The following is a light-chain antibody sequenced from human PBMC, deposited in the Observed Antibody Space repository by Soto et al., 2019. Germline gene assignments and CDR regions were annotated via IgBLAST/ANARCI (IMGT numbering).Light chain of an antibody. CDR3: QHYDNLPLT. Sequence: EIQMTQSPASLSASVGDRVTIAFQASHNIYNYLNWYHQKPGKAPKLLIFDASNLERGVPSRFSLSGSSKHFILRINNLQPEDVGTYFCQHYDNLPLTVGGRTKVDIK. V-gene: IGKV1-33*01. CDR1: HNIYNY. CDR2: DAS. J-gene: IGKJ4*01.